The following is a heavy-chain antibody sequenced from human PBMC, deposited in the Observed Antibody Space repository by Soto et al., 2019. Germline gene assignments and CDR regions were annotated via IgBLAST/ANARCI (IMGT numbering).Heavy chain of an antibody. CDR3: VASLAASGLNWLDP. Sequence: SETLSLTCIVSGGSISEKYWNWVRQPPGKGLEWIGLIFANGHTDYNPSPKSRVTMSVDASKNQFSLRLTSMTAADTAVYYCVASLAASGLNWLDPWGRGTLVTVSS. D-gene: IGHD6-13*01. V-gene: IGHV4-4*07. CDR1: GGSISEKY. J-gene: IGHJ5*02. CDR2: IFANGHT.